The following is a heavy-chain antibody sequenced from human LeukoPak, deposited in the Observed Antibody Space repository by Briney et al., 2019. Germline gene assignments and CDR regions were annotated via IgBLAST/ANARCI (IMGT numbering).Heavy chain of an antibody. V-gene: IGHV1-2*02. CDR3: ATCYQWPGLRGAFDI. D-gene: IGHD6-19*01. Sequence: GASVKVSCKASGHTFTGYYMHWVRQAPGQGLEWMGWINPNSGGTNYAQKFQGRFTMTRDTSISTAYMELSRLRSDDTAVYYCATCYQWPGLRGAFDIWGQGTMVTVSS. CDR1: GHTFTGYY. CDR2: INPNSGGT. J-gene: IGHJ3*02.